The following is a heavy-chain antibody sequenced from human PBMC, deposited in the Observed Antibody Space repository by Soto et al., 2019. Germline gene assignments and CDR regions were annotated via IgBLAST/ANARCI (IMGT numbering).Heavy chain of an antibody. Sequence: SGPTLVNPTHTLTLTCTFSGFSLSSTRMAVGWIRQPPGKALEWLALIYWDDDKRYSPFLKSRLTITKDTSKNQVVLTMSNMDPVDTARYYCAHIVVAGLGYYFDYWGQGTLVTVSS. D-gene: IGHD6-19*01. CDR1: GFSLSSTRMA. CDR2: IYWDDDK. J-gene: IGHJ4*02. V-gene: IGHV2-5*02. CDR3: AHIVVAGLGYYFDY.